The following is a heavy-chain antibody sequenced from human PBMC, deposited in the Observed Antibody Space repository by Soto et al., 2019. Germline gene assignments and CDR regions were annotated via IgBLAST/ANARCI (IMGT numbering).Heavy chain of an antibody. J-gene: IGHJ6*02. D-gene: IGHD3-10*01. V-gene: IGHV1-18*01. Sequence: ASVKVSCKASGYTFTSYGISWVRQAPGQGLEWMGWISAYNGNTNYAQKLQGRVTMTTDTSTSTAYMELRSLRSDDTAVYYCARGQPAWNMVRPYLNYYYYGMDVWGQGTTVTVSS. CDR3: ARGQPAWNMVRPYLNYYYYGMDV. CDR1: GYTFTSYG. CDR2: ISAYNGNT.